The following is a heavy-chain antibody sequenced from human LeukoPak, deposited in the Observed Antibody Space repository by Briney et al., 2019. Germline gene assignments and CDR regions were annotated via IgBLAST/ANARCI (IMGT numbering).Heavy chain of an antibody. CDR1: GGSISSSNW. V-gene: IGHV4-4*02. D-gene: IGHD2-2*01. J-gene: IGHJ6*02. CDR3: ARDGVVVPAAMYNYYYGMDV. CDR2: IYHSGST. Sequence: SETPSLTCAVSGGSISSSNWWSWVRQPPGKGLEWIGEIYHSGSTNYNPSLKSRVTISVDKSKNQFSLKLSSVTAADTAVYYCARDGVVVPAAMYNYYYGMDVWGQGTTVTVSS.